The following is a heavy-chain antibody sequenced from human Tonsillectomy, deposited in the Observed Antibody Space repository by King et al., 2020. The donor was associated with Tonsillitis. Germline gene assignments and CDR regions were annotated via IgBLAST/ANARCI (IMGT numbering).Heavy chain of an antibody. Sequence: LQLVQSGAEVKKPGSSLKVSCKASGGTFSSYAISWVRQAPGQGLEWMGRIIPVLGEVNYAQKFQGRVTITADKSTSTAYMELSSLRSEDTAVYYCARLSGYSSRWDWYFDLWGRGTLVTVSS. CDR3: ARLSGYSSRWDWYFDL. V-gene: IGHV1-69*09. D-gene: IGHD6-13*01. CDR1: GGTFSSYA. J-gene: IGHJ2*01. CDR2: IIPVLGEV.